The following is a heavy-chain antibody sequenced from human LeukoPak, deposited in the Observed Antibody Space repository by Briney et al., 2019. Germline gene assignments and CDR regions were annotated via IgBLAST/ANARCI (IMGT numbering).Heavy chain of an antibody. Sequence: SETLSLTCAVYGGSFSGYYWSWIRQPPGKGLEWIGEINHSGSTNYNPSLKSRVTISVDTSKNQFSLKLSSVTAADTAVYCCARGRYYSSGWYYWGQGTLVTVSS. D-gene: IGHD6-19*01. CDR2: INHSGST. V-gene: IGHV4-34*01. CDR1: GGSFSGYY. CDR3: ARGRYYSSGWYY. J-gene: IGHJ4*02.